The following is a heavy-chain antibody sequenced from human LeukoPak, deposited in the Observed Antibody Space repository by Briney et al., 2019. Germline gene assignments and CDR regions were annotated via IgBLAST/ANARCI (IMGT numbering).Heavy chain of an antibody. Sequence: NPSETLSLTCTVSGGSISSYYWSWIRQPAGKGLEWIGRIYTSGSTNYNPSLKSRVTMSVDTSKNQFSLKLSSVTAADTAVYYCARARRYSSGWYQRGYYFDYWGQGTLVTVSS. D-gene: IGHD6-19*01. CDR3: ARARRYSSGWYQRGYYFDY. J-gene: IGHJ4*02. CDR1: GGSISSYY. V-gene: IGHV4-4*07. CDR2: IYTSGST.